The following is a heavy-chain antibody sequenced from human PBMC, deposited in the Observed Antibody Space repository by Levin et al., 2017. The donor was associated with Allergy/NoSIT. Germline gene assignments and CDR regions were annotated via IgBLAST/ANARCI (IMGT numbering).Heavy chain of an antibody. CDR2: INPNSGGT. V-gene: IGHV1-2*06. D-gene: IGHD3-22*01. CDR3: ARVVVVRYYGMDV. Sequence: ASVKVSCKASGYTFTGYYMHWVRQAPGQGLEWMGRINPNSGGTNYAQKFQGRVTMTRDTSISTAYMELSRLRSDDTAVYYCARVVVVRYYGMDVWGQGTTVTVSS. J-gene: IGHJ6*02. CDR1: GYTFTGYY.